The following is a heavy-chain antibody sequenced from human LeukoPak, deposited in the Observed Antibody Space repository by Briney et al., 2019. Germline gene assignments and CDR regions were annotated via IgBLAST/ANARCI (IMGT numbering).Heavy chain of an antibody. D-gene: IGHD3/OR15-3a*01. CDR2: INCGGGSP. V-gene: IGHV1-46*01. CDR1: GYTFTSYY. J-gene: IGHJ4*02. Sequence: ASVKVSCKASGYTFTSYYLHWVRQTPGQGLEWMGIINCGGGSPTYSQNFQGRVTVTKDTSTSTVYMELSSLTLDDTAVYYGARVPLDWAPFDYWGQGTPVTVSS. CDR3: ARVPLDWAPFDY.